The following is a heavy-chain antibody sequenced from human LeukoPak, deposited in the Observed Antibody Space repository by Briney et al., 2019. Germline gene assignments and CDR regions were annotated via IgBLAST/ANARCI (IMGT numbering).Heavy chain of an antibody. CDR1: GDSVSSNSAA. CDR2: TYYRSRWYN. J-gene: IGHJ4*02. D-gene: IGHD5-18*01. Sequence: SQTLSLTCAISGDSVSSNSAAWNWIRQSPSRGLEWLGTTYYRSRWYNDYAVSVKSRITINPDTSKNQFSLQLNSVTPEDTAVYYCARGVGHTAMVTWYDYWGQGTLVTVSS. V-gene: IGHV6-1*01. CDR3: ARGVGHTAMVTWYDY.